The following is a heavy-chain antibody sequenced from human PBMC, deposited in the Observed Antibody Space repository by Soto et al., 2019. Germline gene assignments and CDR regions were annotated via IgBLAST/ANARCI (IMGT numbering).Heavy chain of an antibody. J-gene: IGHJ6*02. CDR3: AXGDVAGRGPYYYYGMDV. CDR2: IIPIFGTA. Sequence: ASVKVSCKASGGTFSSYAISWVRQAPGQGLEWMGGIIPIFGTANYAQKFQGRVTITADESTSTAYMELSSLRSEDTAVYYCAXGDVAGRGPYYYYGMDVWGQGTTVTVSS. CDR1: GGTFSSYA. D-gene: IGHD6-13*01. V-gene: IGHV1-69*13.